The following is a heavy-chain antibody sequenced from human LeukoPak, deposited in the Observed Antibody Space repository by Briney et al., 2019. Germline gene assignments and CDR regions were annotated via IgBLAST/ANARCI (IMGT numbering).Heavy chain of an antibody. CDR3: ARAKGYCSSTSCHAFDY. V-gene: IGHV4-4*07. D-gene: IGHD2-2*01. CDR1: GGSISSYY. CDR2: IYTSGST. J-gene: IGHJ4*02. Sequence: SSETLSLTCTVSGGSISSYYWSWIRRPAGKGLEWIGRIYTSGSTNYNPSLKSRVTMSVDTSKNQFSLKLSSVTAADTAVYYCARAKGYCSSTSCHAFDYWGQGTLVTVSS.